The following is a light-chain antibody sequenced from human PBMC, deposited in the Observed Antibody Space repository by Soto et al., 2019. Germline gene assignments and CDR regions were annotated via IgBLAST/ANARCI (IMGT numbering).Light chain of an antibody. J-gene: IGKJ4*01. CDR2: GVS. CDR3: QQSNNWPPLT. CDR1: QSVAGN. V-gene: IGKV3-15*01. Sequence: EIVMTQSPATLSVSPGETATLSCRASQSVAGNLAWYQQKPGQPPRLLIYGVSTMATGVPARFSGSGSETECSLTSSSLQIEDFALYYCQQSNNWPPLTVGGGTKVEIK.